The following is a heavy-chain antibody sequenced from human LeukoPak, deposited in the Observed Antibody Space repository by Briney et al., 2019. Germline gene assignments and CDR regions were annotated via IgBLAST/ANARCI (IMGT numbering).Heavy chain of an antibody. CDR1: GGSISSSNW. Sequence: PSETLSLTCAVSGGSISSSNWWSWVRQPPGKGLEWIGETYHSGSTNYNPSLKSRLIMSVDKPQNQFSLRLNSVTAADTAVYYCASGIMGATRRYYFDSWGQGILVTVSS. V-gene: IGHV4-4*02. CDR3: ASGIMGATRRYYFDS. D-gene: IGHD1-26*01. J-gene: IGHJ4*02. CDR2: TYHSGST.